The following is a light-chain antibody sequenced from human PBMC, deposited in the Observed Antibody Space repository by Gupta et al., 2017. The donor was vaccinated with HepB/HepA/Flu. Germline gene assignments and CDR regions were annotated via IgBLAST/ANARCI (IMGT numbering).Light chain of an antibody. CDR2: GAS. J-gene: IGKJ2*01. CDR1: QSISST. Sequence: EIVMTQSPATLSVSPGERATLSCRASQSISSTLAWYQQKPGQAPRLLIYGASTRATGIPARFSGSGSGTEFTLTISSRQSEDFAVYYCQLYNNWPQYTFGQGTKLEIK. CDR3: QLYNNWPQYT. V-gene: IGKV3-15*01.